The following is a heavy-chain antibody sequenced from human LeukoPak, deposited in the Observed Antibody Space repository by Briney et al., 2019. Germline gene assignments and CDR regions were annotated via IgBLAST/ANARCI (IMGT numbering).Heavy chain of an antibody. V-gene: IGHV1-18*01. CDR1: GYTFTSYG. J-gene: IGHJ6*02. Sequence: ASVKDSCKASGYTFTSYGISWVRQAPGQGLEWMGWISAYNGNTNYAQKLQGRVTMTTDTSTSTAYMELRSLRSDDTAVCYCARDSPKAYYYGMDVWGQGTTVTVSS. CDR3: ARDSPKAYYYGMDV. CDR2: ISAYNGNT.